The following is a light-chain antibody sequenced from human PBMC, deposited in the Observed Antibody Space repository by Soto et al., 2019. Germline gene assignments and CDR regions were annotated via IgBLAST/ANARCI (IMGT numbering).Light chain of an antibody. CDR1: SSNIGSKY. V-gene: IGLV1-47*01. CDR2: RNN. CDR3: AAWDAGVSGPA. J-gene: IGLJ2*01. Sequence: QSVLTQPPSACGTPGQRVTISCSGSSSNIGSKYVYWYQQLPGTAPKLLMYRNNQRPSGVPDRFSGSKSGTSASLAISGLQSEDEADYYCAAWDAGVSGPAFGGGTKVTVL.